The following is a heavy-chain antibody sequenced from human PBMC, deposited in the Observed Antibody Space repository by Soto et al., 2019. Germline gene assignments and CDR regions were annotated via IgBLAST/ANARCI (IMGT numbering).Heavy chain of an antibody. CDR2: INHSGST. D-gene: IGHD5-18*01. CDR3: ARFGPPTAMVRPYYYYGMDV. J-gene: IGHJ6*02. CDR1: GGSFSGYY. Sequence: LSLTCAVYGGSFSGYYWSWIRQPPGKGLEWIGEINHSGSTNYNPSLKSRVTISVDTSKNQFSLKLSSVTAADTAVYYCARFGPPTAMVRPYYYYGMDVWGQGTTVTVSS. V-gene: IGHV4-34*01.